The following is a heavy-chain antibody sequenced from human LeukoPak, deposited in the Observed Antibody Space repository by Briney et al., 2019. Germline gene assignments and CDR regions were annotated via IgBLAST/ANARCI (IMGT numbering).Heavy chain of an antibody. Sequence: GGSLRLSCAGSGFIFSNYEMNWVRQAPGKGLEWVSYISSAGSDIYYADSVKGRFTISRDNAENSLYLQMNSLRAEDTAVYYCARDLPTGTYRAYFDNWGQGTLVTVSS. CDR2: ISSAGSDI. CDR3: ARDLPTGTYRAYFDN. D-gene: IGHD1-26*01. V-gene: IGHV3-48*03. J-gene: IGHJ4*02. CDR1: GFIFSNYE.